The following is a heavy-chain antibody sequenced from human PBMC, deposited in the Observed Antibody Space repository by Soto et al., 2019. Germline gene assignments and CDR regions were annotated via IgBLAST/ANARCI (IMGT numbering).Heavy chain of an antibody. D-gene: IGHD2-8*02. CDR2: IGTLHDT. CDR3: ARQASYWHGGGGWLDP. Sequence: EVQLVESGGGSVQPGGSLGLSCAASGFTFSASDMHWVRQTTGGGLEWVAAIGTLHDTYYPDSVKGRFTISRDNARNSLNLQMNSLGAGDTGVYYCARQASYWHGGGGWLDPWGQGTLVTVSS. J-gene: IGHJ5*02. CDR1: GFTFSASD. V-gene: IGHV3-13*01.